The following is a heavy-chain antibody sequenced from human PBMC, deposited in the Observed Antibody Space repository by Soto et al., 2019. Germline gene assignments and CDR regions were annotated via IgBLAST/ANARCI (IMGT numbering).Heavy chain of an antibody. D-gene: IGHD2-21*02. V-gene: IGHV3-15*07. CDR2: IKSKTDGGTT. CDR3: TTGPIVVVTGSDAFDI. J-gene: IGHJ3*02. Sequence: EVRLVESGGGLVKPGGSLRLSCAASGFTFSNAWMNWVRQAPGKGLEWVGRIKSKTDGGTTDYAAPVKGRFTISRDDSKNTLYLQMNSLKTEDTAVYYCTTGPIVVVTGSDAFDIWGQGTMVTVSS. CDR1: GFTFSNAW.